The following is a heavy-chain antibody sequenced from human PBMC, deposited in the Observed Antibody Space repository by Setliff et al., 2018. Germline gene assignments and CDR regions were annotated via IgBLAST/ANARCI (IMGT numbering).Heavy chain of an antibody. D-gene: IGHD3-22*01. V-gene: IGHV4-4*02. Sequence: PSETLSLTCAVSGGSISSSNWWSWVRQPPGKGLEWIGEINHSGSTNYNPSLKSRVTISVDTSKNQFSLKLSSVTAADTAVYYCARAHPSRMIVVVRAYYYFDYWGQGTLVTVSS. CDR1: GGSISSSNW. CDR3: ARAHPSRMIVVVRAYYYFDY. J-gene: IGHJ4*02. CDR2: INHSGST.